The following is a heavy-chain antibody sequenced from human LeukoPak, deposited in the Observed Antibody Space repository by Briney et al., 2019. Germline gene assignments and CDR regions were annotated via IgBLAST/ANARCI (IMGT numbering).Heavy chain of an antibody. Sequence: GGSLRLSCAASGFTFSSYAMSWVRQAPGKELEWVSAISGSGGSTYYADSVKGRFTISRDNSKNTLYLQMNSLRAEDTAVYYCAKDSRRYYYDSSGYYWGQGTLVTVSS. CDR1: GFTFSSYA. J-gene: IGHJ4*02. V-gene: IGHV3-23*01. CDR3: AKDSRRYYYDSSGYY. CDR2: ISGSGGST. D-gene: IGHD3-22*01.